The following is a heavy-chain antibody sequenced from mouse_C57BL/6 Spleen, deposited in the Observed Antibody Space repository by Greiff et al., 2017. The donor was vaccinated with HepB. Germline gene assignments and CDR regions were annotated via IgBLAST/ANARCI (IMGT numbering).Heavy chain of an antibody. Sequence: VQLQQSGPELVKPGASVKLSCKASGYTFTSYDINWVKQRPGQGLEWIGWIYPRDGSTKYNEKFKGKATLTVDTSSSTAYMELHSLTSEDSAVYFWARSDYYGSSYWYFDVWGTGTTVTVSS. V-gene: IGHV1-85*01. CDR2: IYPRDGST. CDR3: ARSDYYGSSYWYFDV. J-gene: IGHJ1*03. CDR1: GYTFTSYD. D-gene: IGHD1-1*01.